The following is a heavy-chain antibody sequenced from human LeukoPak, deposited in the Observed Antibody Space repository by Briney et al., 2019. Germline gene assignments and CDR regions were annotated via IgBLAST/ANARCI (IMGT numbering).Heavy chain of an antibody. V-gene: IGHV5-10-1*01. CDR1: GYSFTSYW. CDR3: ARRTSGWFGPEDY. J-gene: IGHJ4*02. Sequence: GESLKISCKGSGYSFTSYWITWVRRVPGKGLEWMGRIDSSDPYTNFSPSFQGHVTISVDKSITTAYLQWSSLKASDTAIYYCARRTSGWFGPEDYWGQGTQVTVSS. D-gene: IGHD6-19*01. CDR2: IDSSDPYT.